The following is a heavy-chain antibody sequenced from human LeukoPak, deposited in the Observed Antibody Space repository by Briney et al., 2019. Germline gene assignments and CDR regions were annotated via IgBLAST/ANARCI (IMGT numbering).Heavy chain of an antibody. Sequence: ASVKVSCKASGYTFTGYYMHWVRQAPGQGLEWMGWINPDSGGTNYAQKFQGRVTMTRDTSISTAYMELSRLRSDDTAVYYCARDLSWQARTLYYFDYWGQGTLVTVSS. V-gene: IGHV1-2*02. CDR2: INPDSGGT. CDR1: GYTFTGYY. J-gene: IGHJ4*02. CDR3: ARDLSWQARTLYYFDY. D-gene: IGHD2/OR15-2a*01.